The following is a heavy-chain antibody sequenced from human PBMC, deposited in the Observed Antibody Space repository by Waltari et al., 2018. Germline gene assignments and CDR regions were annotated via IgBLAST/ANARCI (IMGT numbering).Heavy chain of an antibody. J-gene: IGHJ5*02. Sequence: QVQLQESGPGLVKPSETLSLICSVSGGSISTHFWGWIRQPPGKTLEWIGNIYSSGSTNYNPSLTSLVTISLDMSKNQFSLKLRSVSAADTAVYYCARASYGSGSSWFDPWGQGNLVTVSS. CDR1: GGSISTHF. CDR2: IYSSGST. D-gene: IGHD3-10*01. CDR3: ARASYGSGSSWFDP. V-gene: IGHV4-59*11.